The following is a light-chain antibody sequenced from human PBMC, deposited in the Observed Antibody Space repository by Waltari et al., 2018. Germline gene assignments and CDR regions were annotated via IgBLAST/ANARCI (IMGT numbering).Light chain of an antibody. CDR2: TTN. J-gene: IGLJ1*01. CDR1: SSNIGSNT. Sequence: QSVLTQPPSASGTPGQRVTISFSGSSSNIGSNTVNWYQQPPGTAPKLLIYTTNQRPSGGPDRFPGSKSGTSASLAISGLQSGDEADYYCAAWDDSLRGYVFGTGTKVTVL. V-gene: IGLV1-44*01. CDR3: AAWDDSLRGYV.